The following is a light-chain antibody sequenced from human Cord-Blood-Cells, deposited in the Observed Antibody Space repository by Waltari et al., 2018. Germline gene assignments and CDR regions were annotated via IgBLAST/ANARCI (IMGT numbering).Light chain of an antibody. J-gene: IGKJ2*01. CDR1: QSVSSSY. Sequence: EIVLTQSPGTLSLSPGERATLSCRASQSVSSSYLAWYQQKPGQAPRLPSYGASSRATGIPDRFSGSGAGTDFTLTISRLEPEDFAVYYCQQYGSSSYTFGQGTKLEIK. CDR2: GAS. V-gene: IGKV3-20*01. CDR3: QQYGSSSYT.